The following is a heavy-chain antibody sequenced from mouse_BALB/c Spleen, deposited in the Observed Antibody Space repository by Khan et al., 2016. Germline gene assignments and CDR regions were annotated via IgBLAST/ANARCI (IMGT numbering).Heavy chain of an antibody. Sequence: EVQLQESGPGLVKPSQSLSLTCTVTGYSITSDYAWYWIRQFPGNKLEWMDYISYSGSTTYNQSLKSRITITRDTSKNPLFLQLNSVAPEDTATYYCARNYCSSYFDYWGQGTTLTVSS. CDR2: ISYSGST. CDR3: ARNYCSSYFDY. CDR1: GYSITSDYA. D-gene: IGHD1-1*01. V-gene: IGHV3-2*02. J-gene: IGHJ2*01.